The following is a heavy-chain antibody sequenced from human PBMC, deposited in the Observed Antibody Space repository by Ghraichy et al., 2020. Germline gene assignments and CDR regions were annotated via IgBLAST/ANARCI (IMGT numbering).Heavy chain of an antibody. D-gene: IGHD3-22*01. J-gene: IGHJ6*02. Sequence: GALRLSCAASGFSFSDFYMNWIRQAPGKGLEWVSYISSGGTTTHYADSVRGRFTISRDNANTSLYLQMNSLRAEDTAVYYCARSSAQPYFYGMDVWGQGTTVTVSS. V-gene: IGHV3-11*01. CDR2: ISSGGTTT. CDR1: GFSFSDFY. CDR3: ARSSAQPYFYGMDV.